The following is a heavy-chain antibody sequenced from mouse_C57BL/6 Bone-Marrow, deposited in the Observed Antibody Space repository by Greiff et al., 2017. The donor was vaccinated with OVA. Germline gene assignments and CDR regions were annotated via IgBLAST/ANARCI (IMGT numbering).Heavy chain of an antibody. V-gene: IGHV1-62-2*01. J-gene: IGHJ4*01. D-gene: IGHD4-1*01. CDR3: ARHEANWDAMDY. CDR1: GYTFTEYT. CDR2: FYPGSGSI. Sequence: VKLMESGAELVKPGASVKLSCKASGYTFTEYTIHWVKQRSGQGLEWIGWFYPGSGSIKYNEKFKDKATLTADKSSSTVYMELSRLTSEDSAVYFCARHEANWDAMDYWGQGTSVTVSS.